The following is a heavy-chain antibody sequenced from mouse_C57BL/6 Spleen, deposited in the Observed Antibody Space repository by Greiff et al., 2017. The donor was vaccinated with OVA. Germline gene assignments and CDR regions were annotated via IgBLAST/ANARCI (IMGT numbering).Heavy chain of an antibody. J-gene: IGHJ3*01. V-gene: IGHV1-15*01. CDR1: GYTFTDYE. Sequence: QVQLQQSGAELVRPGASVTLSCKASGYTFTDYEMHWVKQTPVHGLEWIGAIDPETGGTAYNQKFKGKAILTADKSSSTAYMELRSLTSEDSAVYYCTRSGGGGFFAYWGQGTLVTVSA. CDR3: TRSGGGGFFAY. CDR2: IDPETGGT. D-gene: IGHD3-1*01.